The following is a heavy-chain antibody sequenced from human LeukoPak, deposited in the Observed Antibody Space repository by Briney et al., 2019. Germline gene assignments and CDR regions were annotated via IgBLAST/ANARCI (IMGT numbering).Heavy chain of an antibody. CDR1: GRSISSYY. Sequence: SETLSLTCTVSGRSISSYYWSWIRQPPGKGLEWIGYIYYSGSTNYNPSLKSRVTISLDTSKNQLSLKLSSVTAADTAVYYCARLSQGRGYSFDYPHYYYNYMDVWGKGTTVTVSS. D-gene: IGHD5-18*01. J-gene: IGHJ6*03. V-gene: IGHV4-59*12. CDR3: ARLSQGRGYSFDYPHYYYNYMDV. CDR2: IYYSGST.